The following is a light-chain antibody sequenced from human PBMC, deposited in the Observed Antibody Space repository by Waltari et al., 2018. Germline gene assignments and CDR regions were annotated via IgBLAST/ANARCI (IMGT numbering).Light chain of an antibody. Sequence: DIEMTQSPDSLAVSLGESATISCTSSERIIHSSNKQNYLAWYQQKPGHSPKLLMFWAPTRESGVPDRFSGSGSGTDFTLTISSLQAEDAAVYFCQQYYNSPPTFGQGTKVEI. CDR1: ERIIHSSNKQNY. CDR2: WAP. J-gene: IGKJ1*01. CDR3: QQYYNSPPT. V-gene: IGKV4-1*01.